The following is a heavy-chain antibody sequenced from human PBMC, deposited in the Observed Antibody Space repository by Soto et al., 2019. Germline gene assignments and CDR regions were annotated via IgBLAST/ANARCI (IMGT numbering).Heavy chain of an antibody. V-gene: IGHV1-18*01. CDR3: ARGYCSSTSCYSTYWSEFDP. CDR2: ISAYNGNT. Sequence: ASVKVSCKASGYTFTSYGISWVRQAPGQGLEWMGWISAYNGNTNYAQKLQGRVTMTTDTSTSTAYMELRSLRSDDTAVYYCARGYCSSTSCYSTYWSEFDPWGQGTLVTVSS. CDR1: GYTFTSYG. J-gene: IGHJ5*02. D-gene: IGHD2-2*01.